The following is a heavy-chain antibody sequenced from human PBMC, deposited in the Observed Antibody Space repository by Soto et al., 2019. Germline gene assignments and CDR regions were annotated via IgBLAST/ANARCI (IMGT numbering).Heavy chain of an antibody. V-gene: IGHV4-34*01. CDR3: ASANRPYSSSLYYFHY. CDR2: INHSGST. D-gene: IGHD6-13*01. CDR1: GGSFSGYY. J-gene: IGHJ4*02. Sequence: QVQLQQWGAGLLKPSETLSLTCAVYGGSFSGYYWSWIRQPPGKGLELIGEINHSGSTNYNPSLTSRVTISVDTSTTQFSLKLSSVTAADTAVYYCASANRPYSSSLYYFHYWGQGTLVTVSS.